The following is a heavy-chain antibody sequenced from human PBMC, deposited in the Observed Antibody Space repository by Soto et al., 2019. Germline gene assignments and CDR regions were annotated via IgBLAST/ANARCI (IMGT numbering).Heavy chain of an antibody. J-gene: IGHJ4*02. V-gene: IGHV3-30-3*01. CDR1: GFTFNRHA. D-gene: IGHD3-10*01. CDR2: ISRDGNNK. CDR3: ARSRSGAVADSFDY. Sequence: VASGGGVVHLGRSLTLSCAASGFTFNRHAIHWVRQSPGKGLEWVTVISRDGNNKYFVDSVKGRFTITRDNAKNTVILQMNSLRREDTAIYYCARSRSGAVADSFDYWGQGTPVTVSS.